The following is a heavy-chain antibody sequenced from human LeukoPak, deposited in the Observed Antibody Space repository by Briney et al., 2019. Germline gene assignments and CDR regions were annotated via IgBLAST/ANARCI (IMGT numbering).Heavy chain of an antibody. Sequence: GASVKVSCKASGYTFTGYYMHWVRQAPGQGLEWMGWINPNSGGTNYAQKFQGRVIMTRDTSISTAYMELSRLRSDDTAVYYCASGRSIAAAGTSGYYYYMDVWGKGTTVTVPS. J-gene: IGHJ6*03. D-gene: IGHD6-13*01. CDR3: ASGRSIAAAGTSGYYYYMDV. CDR2: INPNSGGT. V-gene: IGHV1-2*02. CDR1: GYTFTGYY.